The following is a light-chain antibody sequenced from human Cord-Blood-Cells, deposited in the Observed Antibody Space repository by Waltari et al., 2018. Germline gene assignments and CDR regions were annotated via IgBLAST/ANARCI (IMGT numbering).Light chain of an antibody. J-gene: IGKJ1*01. Sequence: DIQMTQSPSSLSASVGDRVTITCRASQSISSYLNWYQQKPGKALKLLIYAASSLQSGVPSRFSGSGSGTDFTLTISSLQPEDFATYYCQQSYSTPWTFGRGTKVEIK. V-gene: IGKV1-39*01. CDR2: AAS. CDR1: QSISSY. CDR3: QQSYSTPWT.